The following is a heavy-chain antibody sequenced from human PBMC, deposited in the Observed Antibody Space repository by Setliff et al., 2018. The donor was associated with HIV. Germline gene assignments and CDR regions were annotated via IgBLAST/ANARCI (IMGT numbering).Heavy chain of an antibody. D-gene: IGHD3-10*01. J-gene: IGHJ4*02. CDR2: MNPNSGNT. V-gene: IGHV1-8*02. Sequence: ASVKVSCKASGYTFTSYDINWVRQATGQGLEWMGWMNPNSGNTAYAQKFQGRVTMPRNTSISTAYMELSSLRSEDTAVYFCARVNTMVRGLDYWGQGTLVTVSS. CDR3: ARVNTMVRGLDY. CDR1: GYTFTSYD.